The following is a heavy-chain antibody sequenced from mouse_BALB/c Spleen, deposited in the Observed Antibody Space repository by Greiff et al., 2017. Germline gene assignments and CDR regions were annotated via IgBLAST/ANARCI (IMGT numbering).Heavy chain of an antibody. CDR1: GFSLTSYG. D-gene: IGHD1-1*01. V-gene: IGHV2-9*02. CDR3: ARGYYGSSPPDY. J-gene: IGHJ2*01. Sequence: QVQLKESGPGLVAPSQSLSITCTVSGFSLTSYGVHWVRQPPGKGLEWLGVIWAGGSTNYNSALMSRLSISKDNSTSQVFLKMNSLQTDDTAMYYCARGYYGSSPPDYWGQGTTLTVSS. CDR2: IWAGGST.